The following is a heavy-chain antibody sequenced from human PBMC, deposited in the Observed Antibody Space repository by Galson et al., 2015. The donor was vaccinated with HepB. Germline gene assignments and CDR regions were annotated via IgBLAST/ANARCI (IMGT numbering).Heavy chain of an antibody. CDR3: TRDAPILYRYAFDI. CDR1: GFTFGDYA. V-gene: IGHV3-49*03. CDR2: IRSKGYGGTT. D-gene: IGHD5-24*01. J-gene: IGHJ3*02. Sequence: SLRLSCAASGFTFGDYAMSWFRQAPGKGLEWVGFIRSKGYGGTTEYAASVKGTFTISRDDSKSIAYLQMNSLKTEDTAMYYCTRDAPILYRYAFDIWGQGTMVTVSS.